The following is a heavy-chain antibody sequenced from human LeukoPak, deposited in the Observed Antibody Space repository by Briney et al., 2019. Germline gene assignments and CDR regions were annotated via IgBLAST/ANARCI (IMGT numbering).Heavy chain of an antibody. CDR2: IYTSGST. J-gene: IGHJ4*02. CDR1: GGSISSYY. Sequence: PSETLSLTCTVSGGSISSYYWSWIRQPAGKGLEWIGRIYTSGSTNYDPSLKSRVTMSVDTSKNQFSLKLSSVTAADTAVYYCARDRKSGSSWYLYYFDYWGQGTLVTVSS. V-gene: IGHV4-4*07. CDR3: ARDRKSGSSWYLYYFDY. D-gene: IGHD6-13*01.